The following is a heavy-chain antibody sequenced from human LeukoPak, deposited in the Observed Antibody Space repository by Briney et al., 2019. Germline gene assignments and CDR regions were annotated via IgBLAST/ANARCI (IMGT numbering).Heavy chain of an antibody. V-gene: IGHV3-74*01. J-gene: IGHJ3*01. CDR2: IRFDGGDT. CDR3: AKEIDGFDV. Sequence: GGSLRLSCAPSVFTLNNYWMPWVGQAPGAGLVWASSIRFDGGDTAYAGSAKGRFTISRDNAKNTMFLQMNNLRAEDTAVYYCAKEIDGFDVWGQGTLVTVSS. CDR1: VFTLNNYW.